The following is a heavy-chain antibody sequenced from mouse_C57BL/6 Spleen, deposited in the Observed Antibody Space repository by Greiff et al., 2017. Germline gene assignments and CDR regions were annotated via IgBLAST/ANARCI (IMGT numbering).Heavy chain of an antibody. CDR3: ARRGQAYYAMDY. CDR1: GYTFTSYW. J-gene: IGHJ4*01. Sequence: QVQLQQPGAELVRPGSSVKLSCKASGYTFTSYWMHWVKQRPIQGLEWIGNIDPSESETHYNQKFKDKATLTVDKSSSTAYMQLSSLTSEDSAVYYCARRGQAYYAMDYWGQGTSVTVSS. D-gene: IGHD3-2*02. CDR2: IDPSESET. V-gene: IGHV1-52*01.